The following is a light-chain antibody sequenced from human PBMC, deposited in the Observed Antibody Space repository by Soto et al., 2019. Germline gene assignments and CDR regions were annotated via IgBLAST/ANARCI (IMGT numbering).Light chain of an antibody. CDR2: DAS. CDR3: QQCCISPPT. CDR1: QSVSSY. V-gene: IGKV3-11*01. J-gene: IGKJ1*01. Sequence: EIVLTQSPATLSLSPGERATLSCRASQSVSSYLAWYQQKPGQAPRLLIYDASNRATGIPARFSGSGSGTDFTLTISSLEPEDFAVYYCQQCCISPPTFGQGTKVEIK.